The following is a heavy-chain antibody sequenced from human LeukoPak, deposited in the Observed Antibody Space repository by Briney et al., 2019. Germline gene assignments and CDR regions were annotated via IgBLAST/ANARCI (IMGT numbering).Heavy chain of an antibody. CDR2: IYHSGST. D-gene: IGHD1-26*01. CDR3: ARWGSISGSDSADAFDI. V-gene: IGHV4-38-2*01. J-gene: IGHJ3*02. Sequence: SETLSVTCAVSGYSISSGYYWGWIRQPPGKGLEWIVSIYHSGSTYYNPSLKSRVTISADTSKNQFSLKLSSVTAADTAVYYCARWGSISGSDSADAFDIWGRGTMVTVSS. CDR1: GYSISSGYY.